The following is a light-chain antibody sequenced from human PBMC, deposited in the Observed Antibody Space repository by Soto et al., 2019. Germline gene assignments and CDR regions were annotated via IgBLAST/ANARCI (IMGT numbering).Light chain of an antibody. J-gene: IGKJ1*01. CDR1: QSVNNN. V-gene: IGKV3-15*01. CDR2: GAS. Sequence: ERLMSQSPATLSVSPGERATLSCRASQSVNNNLAWYQQKLGQAPRVLIYGASTRATGIPARFTGSGSGTEFILTITSLQSEDSAVYYCQEYNTWPWTFGQGTKV. CDR3: QEYNTWPWT.